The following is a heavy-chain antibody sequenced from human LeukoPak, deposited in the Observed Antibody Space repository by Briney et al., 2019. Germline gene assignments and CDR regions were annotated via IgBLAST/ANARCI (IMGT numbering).Heavy chain of an antibody. CDR3: ARKRDYYGMDV. CDR2: IYYSGST. Sequence: SETLSLTCTVSGGSISSYYWSWIRQPPGKGLEWIGYIYYSGSTNYNPSLKSRVTISVDTSKNQFSLKLSSVTAADTAVYYCARKRDYYGMDVWGQGTTATVSS. J-gene: IGHJ6*02. CDR1: GGSISSYY. V-gene: IGHV4-59*01. D-gene: IGHD6-25*01.